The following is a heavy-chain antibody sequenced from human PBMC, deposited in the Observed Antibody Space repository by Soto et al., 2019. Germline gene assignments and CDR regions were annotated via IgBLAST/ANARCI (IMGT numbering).Heavy chain of an antibody. CDR2: IKQDGSEK. Sequence: EVQLVESGGGLVQPGGSLRLSCAASGFTFSSYWMSWVRQASGKGLEWVANIKQDGSEKYYVDSVKGRFTLSRDNANNSLQLQMSSLRDEDTAIYFCARVAYGNGWIFDYWGQGTLVTVSS. CDR1: GFTFSSYW. CDR3: ARVAYGNGWIFDY. J-gene: IGHJ4*01. V-gene: IGHV3-7*01. D-gene: IGHD6-19*01.